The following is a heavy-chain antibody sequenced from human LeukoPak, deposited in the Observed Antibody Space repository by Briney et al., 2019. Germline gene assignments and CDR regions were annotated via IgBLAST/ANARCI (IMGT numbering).Heavy chain of an antibody. Sequence: GASVKVSCKASGYTFTSYGISWVRQAPGQGLEWMGWISAYNGNTNYAQKLQGRVTMTTDTSTSTAYMELRSLRSDDTAVYYCARIPTFGGVIVKYYFDYWGQGTLVTVSS. D-gene: IGHD3-16*02. CDR3: ARIPTFGGVIVKYYFDY. V-gene: IGHV1-18*01. J-gene: IGHJ4*02. CDR1: GYTFTSYG. CDR2: ISAYNGNT.